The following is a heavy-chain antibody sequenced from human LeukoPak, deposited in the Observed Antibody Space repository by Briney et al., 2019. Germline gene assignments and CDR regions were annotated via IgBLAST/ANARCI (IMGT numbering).Heavy chain of an antibody. CDR1: GFTFSSYW. D-gene: IGHD3-22*01. CDR3: ARELNTYYYDSSGYSVGY. CDR2: INSDGSST. Sequence: PGGSLRLSCAASGFTFSSYWMHWVRQAPGKGLVWVSRINSDGSSTSYADSVKGRFTISRDNAKNTLYLQMNSLRAEDTAVYYCARELNTYYYDSSGYSVGYWGQGTLVTVPS. J-gene: IGHJ4*02. V-gene: IGHV3-74*01.